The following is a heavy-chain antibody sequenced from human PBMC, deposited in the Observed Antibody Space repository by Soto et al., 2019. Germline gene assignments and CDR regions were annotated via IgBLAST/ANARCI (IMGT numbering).Heavy chain of an antibody. Sequence: GRPLRLSCAASGFTFSSYGMHWVRQAQGKGLEWVAVIWYDGSNKYYADSVKGRFTISRDNSKNTLYLQMNSLRAEDTAVYYCARAGTNPYKTPHYYYYGMDVWGQGTTVTVSS. D-gene: IGHD1-1*01. CDR2: IWYDGSNK. CDR3: ARAGTNPYKTPHYYYYGMDV. J-gene: IGHJ6*02. V-gene: IGHV3-33*01. CDR1: GFTFSSYG.